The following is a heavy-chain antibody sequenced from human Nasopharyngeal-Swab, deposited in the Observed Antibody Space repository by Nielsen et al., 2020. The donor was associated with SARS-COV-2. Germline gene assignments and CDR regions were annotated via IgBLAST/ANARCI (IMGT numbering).Heavy chain of an antibody. CDR3: AWDTRRGGVDY. V-gene: IGHV4-59*01. D-gene: IGHD2-15*01. CDR1: GGSINSYY. J-gene: IGHJ4*02. CDR2: IYYSGST. Sequence: SETLSLTCTVSGGSINSYYWSWIRQPPRRGLEWIGYIYYSGSTNYNPSPKSRVTISLDTSKNQFSLKLSSVTAADSAVYYCAWDTRRGGVDYWGQGTLVTVSS.